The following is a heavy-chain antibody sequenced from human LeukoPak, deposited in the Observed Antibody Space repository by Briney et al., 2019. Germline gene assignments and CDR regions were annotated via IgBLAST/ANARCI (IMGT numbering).Heavy chain of an antibody. V-gene: IGHV4-39*01. J-gene: IGHJ4*02. Sequence: SETLSLTCAVSGGSITSTSYYWGWIRQPPGKGLEWIGSIYYSGSTYYNPSLKSRVTISVDTSKNQFSLKLSSVTAADMAVYYCASDTYGYVTPGYFDYWGQGILVPVSS. CDR2: IYYSGST. D-gene: IGHD5-18*01. CDR1: GGSITSTSYY. CDR3: ASDTYGYVTPGYFDY.